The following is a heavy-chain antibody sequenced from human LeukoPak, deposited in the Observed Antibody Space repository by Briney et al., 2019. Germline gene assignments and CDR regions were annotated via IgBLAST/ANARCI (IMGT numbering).Heavy chain of an antibody. V-gene: IGHV3-48*03. J-gene: IGHJ4*02. CDR2: ISSSGSTI. CDR3: ARVQWDTAMD. CDR1: GFTFSSYE. D-gene: IGHD5-18*01. Sequence: AGGSLRLSCAASGFTFSSYEMNWVRQAPGKGLEWVSYISSSGSTIYYADSVKGRFTISRDNAKNSLYLQMNSLRAEDTAVYYCARVQWDTAMDWGQGTLVTVSS.